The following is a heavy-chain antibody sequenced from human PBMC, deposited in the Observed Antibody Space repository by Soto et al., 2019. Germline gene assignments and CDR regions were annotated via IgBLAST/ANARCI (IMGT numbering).Heavy chain of an antibody. D-gene: IGHD6-13*01. CDR2: ISHDGSAK. CDR1: GFTFSASG. CDR3: AKDWGSSGWYNWFDP. J-gene: IGHJ5*02. Sequence: QVQLVESGGDVVQPGRSLRLSCAASGFTFSASGMHWVRQAPGKGLEWVAMISHDGSAKYYLDSLKGRFTISRDTSKNTLHLQMDSLRDEDTAIYYCAKDWGSSGWYNWFDPWGQGTLVTVSS. V-gene: IGHV3-30*18.